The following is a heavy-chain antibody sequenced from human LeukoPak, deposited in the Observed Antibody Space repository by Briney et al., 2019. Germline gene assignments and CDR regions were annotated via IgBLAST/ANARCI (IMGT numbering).Heavy chain of an antibody. D-gene: IGHD3-22*01. CDR2: INWNSGSV. Sequence: GGSLRLSCAASGFNFEVFALFWVRQAPGRGLQYVSGINWNSGSVDFADSVRGRFTTSRDNPKNSLYLQMNSLTAEDTAVYYCAKGTGGYYGPFDSWGQGTLVTVSS. CDR3: AKGTGGYYGPFDS. V-gene: IGHV3-9*01. CDR1: GFNFEVFA. J-gene: IGHJ4*02.